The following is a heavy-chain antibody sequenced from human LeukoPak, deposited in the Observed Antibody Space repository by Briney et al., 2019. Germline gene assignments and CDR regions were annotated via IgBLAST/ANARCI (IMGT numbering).Heavy chain of an antibody. V-gene: IGHV4-34*01. CDR2: INHSGST. Sequence: PSETLSLTCTVYGGSFSGYYWSWIRQPPGKGLEWIGEINHSGSTNYNPSLKSRVTISVDTSKNQFSLKLSSVTAADTAVYYCARDIVVVRWGYYHYYGMDVWGKGTTVTVSS. J-gene: IGHJ6*04. CDR3: ARDIVVVRWGYYHYYGMDV. D-gene: IGHD2-15*01. CDR1: GGSFSGYY.